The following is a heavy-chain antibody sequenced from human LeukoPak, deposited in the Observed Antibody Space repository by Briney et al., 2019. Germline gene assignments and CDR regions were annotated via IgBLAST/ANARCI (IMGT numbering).Heavy chain of an antibody. J-gene: IGHJ4*02. Sequence: GGSLRLSCAASGFTFSSYGMHWVRQAPGKGLEWVAFIRYDGSNKYYADSVKGRFTISRDNSKNTLYLQMNSLRAEDTAVNYCAKDTSWYCSSTSCPGYYFDYWGQGTLVTVSS. V-gene: IGHV3-30*02. CDR3: AKDTSWYCSSTSCPGYYFDY. CDR1: GFTFSSYG. D-gene: IGHD2-2*01. CDR2: IRYDGSNK.